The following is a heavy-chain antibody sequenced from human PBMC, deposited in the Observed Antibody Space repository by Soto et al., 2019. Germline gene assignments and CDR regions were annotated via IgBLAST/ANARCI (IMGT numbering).Heavy chain of an antibody. CDR2: IYYSGST. CDR1: GGSVSSYY. V-gene: IGHV4-59*02. J-gene: IGHJ5*02. D-gene: IGHD6-13*01. CDR3: ARDTYSNPRLAGIGPGWFDP. Sequence: SETLSLTCTVSGGSVSSYYWSWIRQPPGKGLEWIGYIYYSGSTNYNPSLKSRVTISVDTSKNQFSLKLSSVTAADTAVYYCARDTYSNPRLAGIGPGWFDPWGQGTLVTVSS.